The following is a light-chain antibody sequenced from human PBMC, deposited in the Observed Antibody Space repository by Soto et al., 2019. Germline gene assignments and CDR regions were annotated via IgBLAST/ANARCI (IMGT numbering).Light chain of an antibody. J-gene: IGKJ4*01. Sequence: EIVMTQSPATLSLSPEERATLSCRASQSVSSNLAWYQQKPGQAPRLLIYGASTRATGIPARFSGSGSGTDFTLTISSLEPEDFAVYYCQQRSNWPPGPLTFGGGTKVDI. CDR1: QSVSSN. V-gene: IGKV3-11*01. CDR2: GAS. CDR3: QQRSNWPPGPLT.